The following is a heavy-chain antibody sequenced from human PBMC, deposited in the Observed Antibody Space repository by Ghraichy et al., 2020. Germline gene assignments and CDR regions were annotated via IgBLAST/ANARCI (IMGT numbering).Heavy chain of an antibody. CDR2: INHSGST. D-gene: IGHD3-9*01. V-gene: IGHV4-34*01. Sequence: SETLSLTCAVYGGSFSGYYWSWIRQPPGKGLEWIGEINHSGSTNYNPSLKSRVTISVDTSKNQFSLKLSSVTAADTAVYYCARGASYDILTNYYNYYGMDVWGQGTTVTVSS. CDR1: GGSFSGYY. J-gene: IGHJ6*02. CDR3: ARGASYDILTNYYNYYGMDV.